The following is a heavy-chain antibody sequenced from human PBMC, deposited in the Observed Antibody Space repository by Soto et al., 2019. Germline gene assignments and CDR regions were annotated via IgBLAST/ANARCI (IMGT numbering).Heavy chain of an antibody. J-gene: IGHJ6*02. CDR3: ASDPLGIAEAGTHYDYGMDL. CDR1: GFTFSSYG. D-gene: IGHD6-13*01. CDR2: IWYDGSNK. V-gene: IGHV3-33*01. Sequence: QVQLVESGGGLVQPGRSLRLSCAASGFTFSSYGMHWVRQAPGKGLEWVAVIWYDGSNKYYADSVKGRFTISRDNSKNKMHLQMNRLGAKEPAVNYCASDPLGIAEAGTHYDYGMDLWGQGTTVNLS.